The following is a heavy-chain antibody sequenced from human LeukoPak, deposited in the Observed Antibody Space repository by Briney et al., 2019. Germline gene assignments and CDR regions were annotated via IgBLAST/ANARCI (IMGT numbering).Heavy chain of an antibody. J-gene: IGHJ3*02. V-gene: IGHV1-8*01. CDR3: ARVSRDLSAFDI. CDR2: VKPNSGNT. Sequence: ASVTVSCTASGYTFTSYDINWVRQAPGQGLEWMGYVKPNSGNTGYAQKFQGRITMTRDASISTAYMELSSLRSEDTAVYFCARVSRDLSAFDIWGQGTMVTVSS. CDR1: GYTFTSYD. D-gene: IGHD3-16*02.